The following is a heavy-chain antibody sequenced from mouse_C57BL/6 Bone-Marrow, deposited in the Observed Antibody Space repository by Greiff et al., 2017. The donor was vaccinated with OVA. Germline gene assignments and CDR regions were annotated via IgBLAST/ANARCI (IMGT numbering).Heavy chain of an antibody. CDR2: ISSGGSYT. CDR1: GFTFSSYG. V-gene: IGHV5-6*01. CDR3: ASQGRGYFDY. J-gene: IGHJ2*01. Sequence: VQLKESGGDLVKPGGSLKLSCAASGFTFSSYGMSWVRQTPDKRLEWVATISSGGSYTYYPDSVKGRFTISRDNAKNTLYLQMSSLKSEDTAMYYCASQGRGYFDYWGQGTTLTVSS.